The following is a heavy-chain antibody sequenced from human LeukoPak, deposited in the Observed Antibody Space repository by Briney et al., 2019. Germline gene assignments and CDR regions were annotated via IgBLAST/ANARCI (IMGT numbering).Heavy chain of an antibody. J-gene: IGHJ4*02. D-gene: IGHD3-10*01. CDR1: GGPFSGYF. CDR3: ARTYYYNLGSFPFDF. Sequence: SETLSLTCAVSGGPFSGYFWSWIRQSSGKGLEWIGEIHNSGTTNYNPSLNSRVTISEDTSKNQFYLNLSSVTAADTAVYYCARTYYYNLGSFPFDFWGQGTLVTVSS. V-gene: IGHV4-34*01. CDR2: IHNSGTT.